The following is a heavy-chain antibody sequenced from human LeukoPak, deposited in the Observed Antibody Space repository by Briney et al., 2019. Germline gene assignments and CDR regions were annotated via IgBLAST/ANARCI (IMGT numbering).Heavy chain of an antibody. Sequence: GGSLRLSCAASGFTFSSYEMNWVRQAPGKGLEWVSYISSRGGTIYYADSVKGRFTISRDNAKNSLYLQVNSLRAEDTAVYYCARDKGDHSFDYWGQGTLVTVSS. CDR2: ISSRGGTI. V-gene: IGHV3-48*03. CDR1: GFTFSSYE. D-gene: IGHD2-21*02. CDR3: ARDKGDHSFDY. J-gene: IGHJ4*02.